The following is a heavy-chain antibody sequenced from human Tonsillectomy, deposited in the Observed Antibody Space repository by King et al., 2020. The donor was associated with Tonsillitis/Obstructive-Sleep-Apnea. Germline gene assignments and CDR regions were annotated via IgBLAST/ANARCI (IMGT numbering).Heavy chain of an antibody. CDR3: ARAQGSYRPLDY. D-gene: IGHD1-26*01. Sequence: EVQLVESGGGLVQPGGSLTLSCAASGFTFSSYEMNWVRQAPGKALEWVSYINSRGSTIYYADSVKGRFTISRDNAKNSLYLQMNSLRAEDTSVYYCARAQGSYRPLDYWGQETLVTVSS. CDR2: INSRGSTI. J-gene: IGHJ4*02. V-gene: IGHV3-48*03. CDR1: GFTFSSYE.